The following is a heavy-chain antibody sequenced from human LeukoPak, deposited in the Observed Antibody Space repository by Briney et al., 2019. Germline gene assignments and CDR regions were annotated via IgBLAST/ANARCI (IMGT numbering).Heavy chain of an antibody. CDR1: GGTFSSYA. CDR2: IIPIFGTA. V-gene: IGHV1-69*01. J-gene: IGHJ5*02. CDR3: ARDGWRRDGYNSGDWSDP. D-gene: IGHD5-24*01. Sequence: ASVKVSCKASGGTFSSYAISWVRQAPGQGLEWMGGIIPIFGTANYAQKFQGRVTITADESTSTAYMELSSLRSEDTAVYYCARDGWRRDGYNSGDWSDPWGQGTLVTVSS.